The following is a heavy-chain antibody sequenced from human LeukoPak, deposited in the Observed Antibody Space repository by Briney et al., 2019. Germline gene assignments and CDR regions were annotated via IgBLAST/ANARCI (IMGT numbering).Heavy chain of an antibody. CDR2: ISYDESRK. J-gene: IGHJ4*02. CDR3: ASIRSGGGYYYGSSGYSSCFDY. D-gene: IGHD3-22*01. V-gene: IGHV3-33*05. Sequence: PGGSLRLSCAASGFTFSSYGMHWVRQAPGKGLEWVSLISYDESRKYYADSVKGRFSISRDNAKNSMYLQMNSLRDEDTAVYYCASIRSGGGYYYGSSGYSSCFDYWGQGTLVTVSS. CDR1: GFTFSSYG.